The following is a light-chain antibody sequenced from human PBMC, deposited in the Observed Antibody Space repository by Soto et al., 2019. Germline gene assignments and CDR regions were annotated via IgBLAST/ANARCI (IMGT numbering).Light chain of an antibody. CDR3: QQYGGSLP. Sequence: ETVLTQSPGTVSLSPGERATLSCRASQNISGIYLAWYQQKPGQAPRLLIYGASSRATGIPDRFSGSGSGADFTLTISRLEPEDFAVYYCQQYGGSLPFGQGTKV. CDR2: GAS. J-gene: IGKJ1*01. CDR1: QNISGIY. V-gene: IGKV3-20*01.